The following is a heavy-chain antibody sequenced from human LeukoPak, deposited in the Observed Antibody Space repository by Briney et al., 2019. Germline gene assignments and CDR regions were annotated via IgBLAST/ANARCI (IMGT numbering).Heavy chain of an antibody. CDR3: AKVRAAWTDYYFDY. CDR1: GFTFSNYW. Sequence: GGSLRLSCAASGFTFSNYWMSWVRQAPGKGLEWVSAISGSGGSTYYADSVKGRFTISRDNSKNTLYLQMNSLRAEDTAVYYCAKVRAAWTDYYFDYWGQGTLVTVSS. CDR2: ISGSGGST. V-gene: IGHV3-23*01. D-gene: IGHD6-25*01. J-gene: IGHJ4*02.